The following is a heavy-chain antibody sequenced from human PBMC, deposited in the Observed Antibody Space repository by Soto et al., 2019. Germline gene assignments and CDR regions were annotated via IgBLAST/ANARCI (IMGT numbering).Heavy chain of an antibody. CDR1: GYSFTSYW. CDR2: IDPSDSYT. CDR3: ATSTVVTPGPDY. J-gene: IGHJ4*02. V-gene: IGHV5-10-1*01. D-gene: IGHD4-17*01. Sequence: ESLKISCKGSGYSFTSYWISWVRQMPGKGLEWMGRIDPSDSYTNYSPSFQGHVTISADKSISTAYLQWSSLKASDTAMYYCATSTVVTPGPDYWGQGTLVTVSS.